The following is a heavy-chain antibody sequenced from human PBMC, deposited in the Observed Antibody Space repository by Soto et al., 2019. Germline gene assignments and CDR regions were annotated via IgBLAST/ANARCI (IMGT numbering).Heavy chain of an antibody. CDR2: IYYSGST. Sequence: QVQLQESGPGLVKPSETLSLTCNVSGGYISSHYWTWIRQPPGKALEWIGDIYYSGSTNYNPSLKSRVTISVDTSKTQFSLRLSSVTAADTAVYYCARHRGTNYGDYEDWFDPWGQGTLVTVSS. CDR1: GGYISSHY. V-gene: IGHV4-59*08. J-gene: IGHJ5*02. D-gene: IGHD4-17*01. CDR3: ARHRGTNYGDYEDWFDP.